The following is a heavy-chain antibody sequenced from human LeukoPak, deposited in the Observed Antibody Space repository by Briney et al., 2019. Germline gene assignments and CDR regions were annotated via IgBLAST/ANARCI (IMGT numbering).Heavy chain of an antibody. V-gene: IGHV4-59*01. J-gene: IGHJ4*02. CDR3: ARGAPYYYDSSGYLFDY. D-gene: IGHD3-22*01. Sequence: SEPLSLPCTVSGRSLNSYYGSWLRQPPGKGREWIGYIYYSGSTNYNPSLKSRVTISVDTSKNQFSLKLSSVTAADTAVYYCARGAPYYYDSSGYLFDYWGQGTLVTVSS. CDR2: IYYSGST. CDR1: GRSLNSYY.